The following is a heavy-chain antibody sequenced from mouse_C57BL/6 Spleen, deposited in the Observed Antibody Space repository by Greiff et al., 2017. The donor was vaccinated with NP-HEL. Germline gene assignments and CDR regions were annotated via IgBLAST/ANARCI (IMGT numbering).Heavy chain of an antibody. CDR3: ARTMDDSEAWFAY. CDR2: IDPSDSEN. D-gene: IGHD2-4*01. CDR1: GYTFTSYW. J-gene: IGHJ3*01. V-gene: IGHV1-52*01. Sequence: QVQLQQPGAELVRPGSSVKLSCKASGYTFTSYWMHWVKQRPIQGLEWIGNIDPSDSENHYNQKFKDKATLTVDKSSSTAYMQLSSLTSEDSAVYYCARTMDDSEAWFAYWGQGTLVTVSA.